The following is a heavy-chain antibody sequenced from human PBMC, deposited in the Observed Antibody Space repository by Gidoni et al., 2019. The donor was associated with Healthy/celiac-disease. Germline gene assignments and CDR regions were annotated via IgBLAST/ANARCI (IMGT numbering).Heavy chain of an antibody. CDR2: ISFDGSNK. J-gene: IGHJ3*02. D-gene: IGHD4-17*01. Sequence: VQLVESGGGVVQPGRCLRLSCAASGFTSSSHGMHWARQAPGKGLEWVAVISFDGSNKYYADSVKGRFTISRDNSKNTLYLQMNRLRAEDTGVYYCAKDLPTVTKGGGAFDIWGQGTMVTVSS. V-gene: IGHV3-30*18. CDR1: GFTSSSHG. CDR3: AKDLPTVTKGGGAFDI.